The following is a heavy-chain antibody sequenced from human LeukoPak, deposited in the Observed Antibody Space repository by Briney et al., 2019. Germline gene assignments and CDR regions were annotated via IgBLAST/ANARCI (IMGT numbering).Heavy chain of an antibody. CDR3: TTLYYDSSGYEAPFDY. V-gene: IGHV3-23*01. CDR1: GFTFSSYA. D-gene: IGHD3-22*01. J-gene: IGHJ4*02. Sequence: PGGSLRLSCAASGFTFSSYAMSWVCPAPGKGREWVSALSGSGGSTYYADSVKGRFTISRDNYKNTLYLQMNSLKTEDTAVYYCTTLYYDSSGYEAPFDYWGQGTLVTVSS. CDR2: LSGSGGST.